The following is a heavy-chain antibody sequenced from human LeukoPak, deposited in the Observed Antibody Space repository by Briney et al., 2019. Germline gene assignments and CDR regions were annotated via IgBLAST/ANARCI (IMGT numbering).Heavy chain of an antibody. V-gene: IGHV3-48*03. Sequence: PGGSLRLSCAASGFTFSSYEMNWVRQAPGKGLEWVSYISSSGSTIYYADSVKGRFTISRDNAKNSLYLQMNSLRAEDTAVYYCASPWGGAASVGYWGQGTLVTVSS. CDR2: ISSSGSTI. J-gene: IGHJ4*02. D-gene: IGHD3-16*01. CDR3: ASPWGGAASVGY. CDR1: GFTFSSYE.